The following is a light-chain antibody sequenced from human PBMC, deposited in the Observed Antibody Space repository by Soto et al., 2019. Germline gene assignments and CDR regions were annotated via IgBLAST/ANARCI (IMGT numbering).Light chain of an antibody. V-gene: IGKV1-5*03. J-gene: IGKJ2*01. CDR3: QQYNPYSST. CDR1: QSISSW. CDR2: KAS. Sequence: DIQMTQSPSTLSASVGDRVTITCRASQSISSWWAWFQQKPGKAPKLLIYKASSLQSGVPSRFSGSESGTEFNLTISSLQPDEFATYYCQQYNPYSSTCGQGTKLEIK.